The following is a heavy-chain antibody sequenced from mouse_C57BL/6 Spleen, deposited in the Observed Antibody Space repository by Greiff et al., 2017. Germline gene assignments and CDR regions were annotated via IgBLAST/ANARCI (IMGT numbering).Heavy chain of an antibody. CDR1: GYTFTDYY. Sequence: EVQLQQSGPELVKPGASVKISCKASGYTFTDYYMNWVKQSHGKSLEWIGDINPNNGGTSYNQKFKGKATLPVDKSSSTAYMELRSLTSEDSAVYYCARFYYYGSSYFDYWGQGTTLTVSS. V-gene: IGHV1-26*01. D-gene: IGHD1-1*01. J-gene: IGHJ2*01. CDR2: INPNNGGT. CDR3: ARFYYYGSSYFDY.